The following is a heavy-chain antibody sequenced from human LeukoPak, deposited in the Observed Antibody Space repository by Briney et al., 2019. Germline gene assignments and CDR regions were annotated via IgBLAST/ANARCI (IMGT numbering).Heavy chain of an antibody. V-gene: IGHV1-2*02. CDR3: ARDRGCYGGNPEGI. D-gene: IGHD4-23*01. CDR1: GYTFTGYY. J-gene: IGHJ3*02. Sequence: ASVKVSCKASGYTFTGYYMHWVRQAPGQGLEWMGWINPNSGGTNYAQKFQGRVTMTRDTSISTAYMELSRLRSDDTAVYYCARDRGCYGGNPEGIWGQGTMVTVSS. CDR2: INPNSGGT.